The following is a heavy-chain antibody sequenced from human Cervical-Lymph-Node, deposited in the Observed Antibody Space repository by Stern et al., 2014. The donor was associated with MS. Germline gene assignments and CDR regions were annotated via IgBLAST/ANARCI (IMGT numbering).Heavy chain of an antibody. CDR1: GFTFDDYA. Sequence: EVQLEESGGGLVQPGRSLRLSCAASGFTFDDYAMHWVRQAPGKGLEWVSGISWNSGSIGYADSVKGRFTISRDNAKNSLYLQMNSLRAEDTALYYCAKLPSHNGEDDYWGQGTLVTVSS. D-gene: IGHD3-10*01. V-gene: IGHV3-9*01. J-gene: IGHJ4*02. CDR3: AKLPSHNGEDDY. CDR2: ISWNSGSI.